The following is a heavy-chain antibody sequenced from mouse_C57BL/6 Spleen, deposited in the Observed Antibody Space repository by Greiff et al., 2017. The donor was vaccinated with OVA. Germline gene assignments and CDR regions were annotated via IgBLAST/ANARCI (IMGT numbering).Heavy chain of an antibody. CDR1: GFTFSSYA. J-gene: IGHJ2*01. CDR2: ISAGGSYT. CDR3: ARDGYSDFDY. Sequence: EVKLVESGGGLVKPGGSLKLSCADSGFTFSSYAMSWVRQTPEQGLEWVAIISAGGSYTYYQDNVKGRFTITRDNAKNNLYLQRSHLKSEDTAMYYCARDGYSDFDYWGQGTTLTVSS. V-gene: IGHV5-4*01.